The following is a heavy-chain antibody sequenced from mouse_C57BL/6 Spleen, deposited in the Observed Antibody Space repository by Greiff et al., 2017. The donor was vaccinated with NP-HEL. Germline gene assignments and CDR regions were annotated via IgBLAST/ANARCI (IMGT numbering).Heavy chain of an antibody. V-gene: IGHV1-55*01. J-gene: IGHJ2*01. CDR1: GYTFTSYW. Sequence: QVQLKQSGAELVKPGASVKMSCKASGYTFTSYWITWVKQRPGQGLEWIGDIYPGSGSTNYNEKFKSKATLTVDTSSSTAYMQLSSLTSEDSAVYYCARKQGPLDYWGQGTTLTVSS. CDR2: IYPGSGST. CDR3: ARKQGPLDY.